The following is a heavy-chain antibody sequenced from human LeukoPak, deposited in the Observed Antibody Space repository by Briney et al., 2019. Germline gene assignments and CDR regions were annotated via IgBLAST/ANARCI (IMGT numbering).Heavy chain of an antibody. CDR3: AREGFGELSYLSY. J-gene: IGHJ4*02. V-gene: IGHV3-33*01. D-gene: IGHD3-10*01. Sequence: PGGSLRLSCAASGFTFSSYGMHWVRQAPGKGLEWVAVIWYDGSNKYYADSVRGRFTISRDNSKNTLYLQMNSLRAEDTAVYYCAREGFGELSYLSYWGQGTLVTVSS. CDR2: IWYDGSNK. CDR1: GFTFSSYG.